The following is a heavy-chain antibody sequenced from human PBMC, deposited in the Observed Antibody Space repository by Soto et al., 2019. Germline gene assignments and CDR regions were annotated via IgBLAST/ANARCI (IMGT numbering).Heavy chain of an antibody. Sequence: PGGSLRLSCVASGFTFSTYGMHWFRQAPGKGLEWVAVIWYDGSNKYYADSVKGRFTISRDNHKNTLYLQMNSLRAEDTAVYYCARDPGRYEGYYYYMDVWGKGTTVTVSS. J-gene: IGHJ6*03. CDR3: ARDPGRYEGYYYYMDV. V-gene: IGHV3-33*01. CDR1: GFTFSTYG. D-gene: IGHD3-16*01. CDR2: IWYDGSNK.